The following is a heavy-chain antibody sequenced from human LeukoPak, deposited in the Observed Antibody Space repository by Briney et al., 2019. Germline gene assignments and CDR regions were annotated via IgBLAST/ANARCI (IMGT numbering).Heavy chain of an antibody. CDR2: INSDGST. J-gene: IGHJ6*03. CDR1: GFSFSSTW. CDR3: ARAKNYYYMDV. Sequence: GGSLRLSCAASGFSFSSTWMHWVRQVPGKGLVWVSRINSDGSTIYADSVKGRFTISRDNSKNTLYLQMNSLRAEDTAVYYCARAKNYYYMDVWGKGTTVTISS. V-gene: IGHV3-74*01.